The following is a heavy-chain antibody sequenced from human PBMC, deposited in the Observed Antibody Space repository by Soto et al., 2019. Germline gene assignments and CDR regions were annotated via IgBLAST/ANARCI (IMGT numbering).Heavy chain of an antibody. Sequence: QVQLQESGPGLVKPSETLSLTCTVSGGSISNYYCSWIRQPPVKGLEWIGYIYYSGSTNYNPSLKRRFTISVDTSKNQFSLKLSSVTAADTAVYYCARGTFAYGSVFDYWGQGALVTVSS. CDR2: IYYSGST. CDR3: ARGTFAYGSVFDY. CDR1: GGSISNYY. J-gene: IGHJ4*02. V-gene: IGHV4-59*01. D-gene: IGHD3-10*01.